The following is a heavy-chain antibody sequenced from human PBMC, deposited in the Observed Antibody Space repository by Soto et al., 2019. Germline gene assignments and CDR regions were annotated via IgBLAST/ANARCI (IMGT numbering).Heavy chain of an antibody. V-gene: IGHV4-59*01. D-gene: IGHD5-18*01. CDR1: GGSISSYY. J-gene: IGHJ6*02. CDR3: AREGVTPSYYYYYGMDV. CDR2: ISYSGST. Sequence: SETLSLTCTVSGGSISSYYWSWIRQPPGKGLEWIGYISYSGSTNYNSSLKSRVTISVDTSKSQFSLKLSSVTAADTAVYYCAREGVTPSYYYYYGMDVWGQGTTVTVSS.